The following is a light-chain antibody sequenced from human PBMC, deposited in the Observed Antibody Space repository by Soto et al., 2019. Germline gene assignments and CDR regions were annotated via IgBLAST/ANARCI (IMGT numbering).Light chain of an antibody. V-gene: IGKV1-39*01. CDR1: QTVSKF. J-gene: IGKJ1*01. CDR2: SPS. CDR3: QQTYSLPRT. Sequence: QMTQSPSSLSASVGDSVTIACRASQTVSKFVNWYQQKPGKVPDLLIYSPSTLYSGVPSSFSGSGSGTEFTLTISNLQPEDFATYYCQQTYSLPRTFAQGTTVDIK.